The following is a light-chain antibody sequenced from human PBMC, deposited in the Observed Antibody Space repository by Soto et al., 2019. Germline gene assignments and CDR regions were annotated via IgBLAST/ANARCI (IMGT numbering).Light chain of an antibody. J-gene: IGKJ1*01. V-gene: IGKV1-12*01. CDR3: LQVKNFPRT. CDR1: QDINSR. Sequence: DIQMTQSPSSVSASVGDRVTITCRASQDINSRLAWFQQSPGRAPKYLIQAASILQSGFPSRFSASGSGTDFTLTINSLQPEDFATYYCLQVKNFPRTFGQGTKLEIK. CDR2: AAS.